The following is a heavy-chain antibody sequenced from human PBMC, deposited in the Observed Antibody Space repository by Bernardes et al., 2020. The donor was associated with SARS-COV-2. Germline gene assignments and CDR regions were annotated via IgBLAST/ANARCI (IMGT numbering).Heavy chain of an antibody. CDR1: GFTFSFYS. J-gene: IGHJ6*02. D-gene: IGHD6-13*01. Sequence: GGSLRLSCAASGFTFSFYSMNWVRQAPGKGLEWVSSISSSSSYIYYADSVKGRFTISRDNAKNSLYLQMNSLRAEDTAVYYCARDLSGSSQPPFWNYGMDVWGQGTTVTVSS. CDR2: ISSSSSYI. V-gene: IGHV3-21*01. CDR3: ARDLSGSSQPPFWNYGMDV.